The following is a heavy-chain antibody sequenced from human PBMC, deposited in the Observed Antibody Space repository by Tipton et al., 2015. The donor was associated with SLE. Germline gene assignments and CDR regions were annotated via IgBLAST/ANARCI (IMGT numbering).Heavy chain of an antibody. CDR1: GGSISSHY. J-gene: IGHJ3*02. Sequence: TLSLTCTVSGGSISSHYWSWIRQPPGKGLEWIGYMYYSGSTNYNPSLKSRVSISVDESKNQLSLRLTTVTAADTAVYYCARVKGEGAFDIWGQGPMVTVSS. D-gene: IGHD3-10*01. CDR2: MYYSGST. CDR3: ARVKGEGAFDI. V-gene: IGHV4-59*11.